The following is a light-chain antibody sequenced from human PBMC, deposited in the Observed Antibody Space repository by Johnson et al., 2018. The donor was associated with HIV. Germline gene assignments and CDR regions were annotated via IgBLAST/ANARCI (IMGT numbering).Light chain of an antibody. Sequence: QSVLTQPPSVSAAPGQKVTISCSGSSSNIGNNYVSWYQQLPGTAPKLLIYDNNKRPSGIPDRLSGSKSGTSATLGITGLQTGDEADYYCGTWVSSLSGPYVFGTGTKVTVL. CDR1: SSNIGNNY. CDR2: DNN. V-gene: IGLV1-51*01. CDR3: GTWVSSLSGPYV. J-gene: IGLJ1*01.